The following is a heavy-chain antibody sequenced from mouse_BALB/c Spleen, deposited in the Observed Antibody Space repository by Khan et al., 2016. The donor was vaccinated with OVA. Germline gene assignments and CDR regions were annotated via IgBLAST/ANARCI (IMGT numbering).Heavy chain of an antibody. V-gene: IGHV1-20*02. CDR3: ARKNGSDFDY. D-gene: IGHD1-1*01. J-gene: IGHJ2*01. CDR1: GYSFTGYF. Sequence: VQLKESGPELVKPGASVKISCKASGYSFTGYFMNWVMQSHGKSLEWIGRINPHIGETLYNQKFKGKATLTVDESSSTAHMELRGLASEDSAVYYCARKNGSDFDYWGQGTTLTVSS. CDR2: INPHIGET.